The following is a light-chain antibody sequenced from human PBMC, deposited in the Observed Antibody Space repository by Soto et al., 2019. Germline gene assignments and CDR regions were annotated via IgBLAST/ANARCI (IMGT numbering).Light chain of an antibody. CDR2: DVS. CDR1: SSDVGGYNY. Sequence: QSALTQPPSASGSPGQSVTISCTGTSSDVGGYNYVSWYQHHPGKAPKLMIYDVSKRPSGVPDRFSGSKSGNTASLTVSGLQAEDEAVYYCSSYAGSNNVVFGGGTKLTVL. J-gene: IGLJ2*01. CDR3: SSYAGSNNVV. V-gene: IGLV2-8*01.